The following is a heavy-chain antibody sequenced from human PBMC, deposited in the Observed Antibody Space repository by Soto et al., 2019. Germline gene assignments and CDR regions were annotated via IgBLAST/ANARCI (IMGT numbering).Heavy chain of an antibody. Sequence: GGSLRLSCAASGLTFSSYAMSWVRQAPGKGLEWVSAISGSGGSTYYADSVKGRFTISRDNSKNTLYLQMNSLRAEDTAVYYCAKSLMGSYDFWSGYYKDDYYYYGMDVWGQGTTVTGSS. CDR2: ISGSGGST. CDR1: GLTFSSYA. CDR3: AKSLMGSYDFWSGYYKDDYYYYGMDV. J-gene: IGHJ6*02. D-gene: IGHD3-3*01. V-gene: IGHV3-23*01.